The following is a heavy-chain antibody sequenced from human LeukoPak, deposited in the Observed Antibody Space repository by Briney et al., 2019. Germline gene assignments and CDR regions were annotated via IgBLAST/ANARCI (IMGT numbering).Heavy chain of an antibody. CDR3: AKHRGGAAGTCEDV. Sequence: GGPLRLSCAASGFTFSSYAMSWVRQAPGKGLEWVSAISGSGGSTYYADSVKGRFTISRDNSKNTLYLQMNSLRAEDTAVYYCAKHRGGAAGTCEDVWGQGTTVTVSS. CDR1: GFTFSSYA. D-gene: IGHD6-13*01. V-gene: IGHV3-23*01. J-gene: IGHJ6*02. CDR2: ISGSGGST.